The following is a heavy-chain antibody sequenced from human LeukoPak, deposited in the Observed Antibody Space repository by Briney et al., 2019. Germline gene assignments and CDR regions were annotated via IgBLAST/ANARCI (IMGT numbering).Heavy chain of an antibody. D-gene: IGHD5-18*01. J-gene: IGHJ4*02. CDR3: ASYPGGYSYGYLVY. CDR1: GFTLSDYY. CDR2: ISRSGDTI. Sequence: GGSLRLSCAASGFTLSDYYMTWIRQAPGKGLEWVSYISRSGDTIYYADSVKGRFTISRDNSKNTLYLQMNSLRAEDTAVYYCASYPGGYSYGYLVYWGQGTLVTVSS. V-gene: IGHV3-11*01.